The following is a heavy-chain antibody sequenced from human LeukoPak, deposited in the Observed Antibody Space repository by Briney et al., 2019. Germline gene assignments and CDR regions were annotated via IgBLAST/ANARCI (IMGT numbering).Heavy chain of an antibody. CDR1: GYTFTSYG. CDR2: TSAYNGNT. V-gene: IGHV1-18*01. CDR3: ARDTDIVATITIDY. Sequence: ASVKVSCKASGYTFTSYGISWVRQAPGQGLEWMGWTSAYNGNTNYAQKLQGRVTMTTDTSTSTAYMELRSLRSDDTAVYYCARDTDIVATITIDYWGQGTLVTVSS. J-gene: IGHJ4*02. D-gene: IGHD5-12*01.